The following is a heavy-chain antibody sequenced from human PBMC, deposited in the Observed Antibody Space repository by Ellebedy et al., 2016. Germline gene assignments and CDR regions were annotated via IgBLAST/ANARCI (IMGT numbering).Heavy chain of an antibody. V-gene: IGHV5-51*01. Sequence: GESLKISXKGSGYSFTSYWIGWVRQMPGKGLEWMGIIYPGDSDTRYSPSFQGQVTISADKSISTAYLQWSSLKASDTAMYYCARQPFGVVVPAASVDYWGQGTLVTVSS. CDR2: IYPGDSDT. D-gene: IGHD2-2*01. CDR1: GYSFTSYW. J-gene: IGHJ4*02. CDR3: ARQPFGVVVPAASVDY.